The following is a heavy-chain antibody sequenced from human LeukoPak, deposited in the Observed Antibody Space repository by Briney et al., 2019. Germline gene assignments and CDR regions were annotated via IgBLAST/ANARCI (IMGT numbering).Heavy chain of an antibody. D-gene: IGHD1-26*01. Sequence: SETLSLTCTVSGGSISSYYWSWLRQPPGKGLEWIGYIYYSGSTNYNPSLKSRVTISVDTSKNQFSLKLSSVTAADTAVYYCARDRPIVGATDAFDIWGQGTMVTVSS. CDR2: IYYSGST. CDR1: GGSISSYY. V-gene: IGHV4-59*01. CDR3: ARDRPIVGATDAFDI. J-gene: IGHJ3*02.